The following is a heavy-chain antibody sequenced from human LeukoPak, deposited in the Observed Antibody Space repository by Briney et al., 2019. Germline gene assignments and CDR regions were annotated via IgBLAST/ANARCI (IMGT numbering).Heavy chain of an antibody. D-gene: IGHD5-12*01. Sequence: GGSLRLSCAASGFTFSSYAMSWVRQAPGKGLEWVSGVSGSGGSTYYADSVKGRFTISRDNSKNTLCLQMNSLRAEDTAVYYCAKDLDIVATITGNWGQGTLVTVSS. CDR1: GFTFSSYA. V-gene: IGHV3-23*01. CDR3: AKDLDIVATITGN. CDR2: VSGSGGST. J-gene: IGHJ4*02.